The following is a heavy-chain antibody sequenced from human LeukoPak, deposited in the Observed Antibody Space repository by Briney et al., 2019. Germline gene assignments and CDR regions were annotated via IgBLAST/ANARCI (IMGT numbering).Heavy chain of an antibody. CDR1: GGSFSGYY. Sequence: PSETLSLTCAVYGGSFSGYYWSWIRQPPGKGLEWIGEINHSGSTNYNPSLKSRVTISVDTSKNQFSLKLSSVTAADTAVYYCAIDYYDSSGYGDYWGQGTLVTVSS. CDR3: AIDYYDSSGYGDY. J-gene: IGHJ4*02. D-gene: IGHD3-22*01. CDR2: INHSGST. V-gene: IGHV4-34*01.